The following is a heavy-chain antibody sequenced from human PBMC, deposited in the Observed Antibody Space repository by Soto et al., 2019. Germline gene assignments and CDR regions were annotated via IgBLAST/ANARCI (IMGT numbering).Heavy chain of an antibody. D-gene: IGHD2-15*01. J-gene: IGHJ6*02. V-gene: IGHV4-4*07. CDR3: VRESGGGGYCSGGSCYGMDV. CDR2: FYTSGSANT. CDR1: GASISGYY. Sequence: QVQLQESGPGLVKPSETLSLTCIVSGASISGYYWSWVRQPAGKGLEWIGRFYTSGSANTNYNPLLKSRVTMSVDTSKNHFSLKMTSVTAADTAVYYCVRESGGGGYCSGGSCYGMDVWGQGTTVTVSS.